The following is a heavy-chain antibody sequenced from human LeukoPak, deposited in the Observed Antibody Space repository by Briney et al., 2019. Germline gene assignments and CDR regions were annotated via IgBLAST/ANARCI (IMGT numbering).Heavy chain of an antibody. J-gene: IGHJ4*02. V-gene: IGHV2-70*04. D-gene: IGHD6-19*01. CDR3: ARIAVADYYFDF. CDR1: GVWCATRTMR. CDR2: IDWDADK. Sequence: SGPTLANPTQTLTLTGTLSGVWCATRTMRVSWIRQPPAQSLEWLARIDWDADKVYRTPLKTRLTNSKDTSKAQEVLTMTNMDPMDTATYYCARIAVADYYFDFWGQGTLVTVSS.